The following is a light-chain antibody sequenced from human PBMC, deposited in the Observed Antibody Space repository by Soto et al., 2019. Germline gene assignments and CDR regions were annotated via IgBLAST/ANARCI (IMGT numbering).Light chain of an antibody. V-gene: IGKV3-15*01. CDR3: QHYNDWRWT. CDR1: QSISSK. J-gene: IGKJ1*01. Sequence: EIVMTQSPATLSVSPGEGATLSCRASQSISSKLAWYQQKPGQAPRLLIYAASTRATGVPARFSGGGSGTEFTLTISSLQSEDLAVYYCQHYNDWRWTFGQGTKVEIK. CDR2: AAS.